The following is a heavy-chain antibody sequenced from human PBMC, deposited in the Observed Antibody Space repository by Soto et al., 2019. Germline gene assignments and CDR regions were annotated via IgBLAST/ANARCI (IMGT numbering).Heavy chain of an antibody. CDR3: ASAAVLTFTRFYDVDV. Sequence: QVQLVQSGAEVKTPGSSVKVSCEASGGTFSSYSINWVRQAPGQGLEWMGRVIPMFGTTDYAQSFQGRVTFAADESTNTASMEVTDLTSEDTAVYYCASAAVLTFTRFYDVDVWGQGTTVTVSS. CDR2: VIPMFGTT. CDR1: GGTFSSYS. J-gene: IGHJ6*02. V-gene: IGHV1-69*18. D-gene: IGHD6-25*01.